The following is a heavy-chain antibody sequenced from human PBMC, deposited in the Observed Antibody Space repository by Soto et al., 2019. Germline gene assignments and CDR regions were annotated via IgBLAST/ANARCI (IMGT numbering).Heavy chain of an antibody. CDR3: ARDSLGIAVLGTGRSKNKWFDP. V-gene: IGHV4-34*01. CDR2: INHSGST. D-gene: IGHD6-19*01. CDR1: GGSFSGYY. Sequence: QVQLQQWGAGLLKPSETLSLTCAVYGGSFSGYYWSWIRQPPGKGLEWIGEINHSGSTNYNPSLKSRVPISIYTSKNPFSLKLSSVTAADTAIYYCARDSLGIAVLGTGRSKNKWFDPWGQGTLVTVSS. J-gene: IGHJ5*02.